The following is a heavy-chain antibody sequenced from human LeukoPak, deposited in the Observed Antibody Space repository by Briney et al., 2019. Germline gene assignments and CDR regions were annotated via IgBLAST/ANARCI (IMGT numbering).Heavy chain of an antibody. CDR1: GGSISSSSYY. CDR3: ARPDYYYDSSGYQI. Sequence: PSETLSLTCTVSGGSISSSSYYWGWIRQPPGKGLEWIGEINHSGSTNYNPSLKSRVTISVDTSKNQFSLKLSSVTAADTAVYYCARPDYYYDSSGYQIWGQGTMVTVSS. CDR2: INHSGST. J-gene: IGHJ3*02. V-gene: IGHV4-39*07. D-gene: IGHD3-22*01.